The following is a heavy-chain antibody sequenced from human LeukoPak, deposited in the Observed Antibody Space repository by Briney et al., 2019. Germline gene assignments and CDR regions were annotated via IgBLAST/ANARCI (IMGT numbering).Heavy chain of an antibody. CDR1: GFTFSNYG. D-gene: IGHD2-2*01. J-gene: IGHJ4*02. CDR3: AKDLWQYQLLFRALDY. Sequence: GGSLRLSCAASGFTFSNYGMHWVRQAPGKGLEWVAVISYDGSNKYYADSVKGRFTISRDNSKNTLYLQMNSLRAEDTAVYYCAKDLWQYQLLFRALDYWGQGTLVTVSS. CDR2: ISYDGSNK. V-gene: IGHV3-30*18.